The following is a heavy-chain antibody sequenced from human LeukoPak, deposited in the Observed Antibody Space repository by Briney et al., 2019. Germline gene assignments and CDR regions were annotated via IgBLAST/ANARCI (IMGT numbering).Heavy chain of an antibody. CDR1: GFTFSSYA. CDR3: ARDNRHIDAFDI. Sequence: GGSLRLSCAASGFTFSSYAMSWVRQAPGKGLEWVSAISGSGGSTYYADSVKGRFTISRDNSKNTLYLQMNSLRAEDTAVYYCARDNRHIDAFDIWGQGTMVTVSS. V-gene: IGHV3-23*01. J-gene: IGHJ3*02. D-gene: IGHD1-14*01. CDR2: ISGSGGST.